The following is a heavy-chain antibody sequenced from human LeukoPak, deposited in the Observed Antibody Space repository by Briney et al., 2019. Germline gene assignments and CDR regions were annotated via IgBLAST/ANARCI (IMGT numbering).Heavy chain of an antibody. J-gene: IGHJ4*02. CDR1: GFISDDYG. V-gene: IGHV3-7*01. CDR2: IKQDGSEK. CDR3: ARKNGLDY. Sequence: PGGSLRLSCAASGFISDDYGMSWVRQAPGKGLEWVANIKQDGSEKYYVDSVKGRFTISRDNAKNSLYLQMNSLRAEDTAVYYCARKNGLDYWGQGTLVTVSS.